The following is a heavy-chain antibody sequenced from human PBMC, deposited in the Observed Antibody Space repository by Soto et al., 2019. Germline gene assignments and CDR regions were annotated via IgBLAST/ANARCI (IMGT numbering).Heavy chain of an antibody. CDR3: AGLVQANIEYSSSEDYYYYYMDV. CDR1: GGSISSYY. Sequence: SPTLSLTCTVSGGSISSYYWSWIRPPPGKGLEWIGYIYYSGSTNYNPSLKSRVTISVDTSQNQFSLKLSSVTAADTAVYYWAGLVQANIEYSSSEDYYYYYMDVWGKGTTVTVSS. V-gene: IGHV4-59*08. D-gene: IGHD6-6*01. J-gene: IGHJ6*03. CDR2: IYYSGST.